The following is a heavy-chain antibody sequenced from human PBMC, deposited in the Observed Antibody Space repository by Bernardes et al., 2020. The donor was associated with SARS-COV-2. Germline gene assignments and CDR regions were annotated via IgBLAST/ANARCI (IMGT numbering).Heavy chain of an antibody. V-gene: IGHV3-72*01. CDR3: AKIVATFGVDHFYYMGV. CDR1: GFTFSAYY. D-gene: IGHD3-3*01. J-gene: IGHJ6*03. CDR2: IRNKTNTYTT. Sequence: GSLRLSCAASGFTFSAYYMDWVRQAPGKGLEWVGRIRNKTNTYTTEYAASVKGRFTISRDDSKQLLFLQMNSLKSEDTAVYYCAKIVATFGVDHFYYMGVWSKGTTVTVS.